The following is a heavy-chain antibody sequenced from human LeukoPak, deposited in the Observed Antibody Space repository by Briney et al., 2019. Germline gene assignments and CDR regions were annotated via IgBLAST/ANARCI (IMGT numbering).Heavy chain of an antibody. J-gene: IGHJ6*03. CDR2: ISGSGGST. CDR1: GFTFSSYA. V-gene: IGHV3-23*01. Sequence: GGSLRLSCAASGFTFSSYAMSWVRQAPGKGLEWVSAISGSGGSTYYADSVKGRFTISRDNSKNTLYPQMNSLRAEDTAVYYCAKVLAAAIRVRDYYYMDVWGKGTTVTVSS. D-gene: IGHD2-2*02. CDR3: AKVLAAAIRVRDYYYMDV.